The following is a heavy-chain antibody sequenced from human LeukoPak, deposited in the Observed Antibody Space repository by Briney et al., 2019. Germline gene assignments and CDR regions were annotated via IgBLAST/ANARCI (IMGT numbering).Heavy chain of an antibody. CDR1: GFPFISYA. CDR2: ISYDGSNK. J-gene: IGHJ4*02. D-gene: IGHD3-3*01. V-gene: IGHV3-30-3*01. CDR3: AREVAWSVFDY. Sequence: GRSLRLSCVASGFPFISYAMHGAPQAPGKGLEWVAVISYDGSNKYYAVSVKGRFTISRDNSKNTLYLQMNSLRAEDTAVYYCAREVAWSVFDYWGQGTLVTVSS.